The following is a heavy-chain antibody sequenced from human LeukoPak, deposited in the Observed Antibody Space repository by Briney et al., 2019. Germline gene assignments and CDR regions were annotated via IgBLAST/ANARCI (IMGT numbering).Heavy chain of an antibody. D-gene: IGHD3-10*02. V-gene: IGHV4-4*02. CDR3: ARGDVDPYVFDI. CDR1: GGSISSSNW. CDR2: IYHSGKT. J-gene: IGHJ3*02. Sequence: SETLSLTCAVSGGSISSSNWWSWVRQPPGKGLEWIGEIYHSGKTNYNPSLKSRVTISVDTSKNQFSLKMNSVIAADTAVYYCARGDVDPYVFDIWGQGTMVTVSS.